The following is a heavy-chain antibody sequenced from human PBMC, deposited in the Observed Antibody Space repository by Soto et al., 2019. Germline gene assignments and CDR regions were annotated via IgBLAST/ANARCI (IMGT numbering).Heavy chain of an antibody. CDR3: ARGDATKIVVTTYYAMDV. J-gene: IGHJ6*02. CDR1: GGSLRNYG. D-gene: IGHD3-9*01. Sequence: APVKVSCKASGGSLRNYGISWVRQAPGQGLEWMGGIIPVFGTANYAQKFQGRVTITADESTSIVYMDVTSPRSEDTAVYYCARGDATKIVVTTYYAMDVWGQGTTVTV. V-gene: IGHV1-69*13. CDR2: IIPVFGTA.